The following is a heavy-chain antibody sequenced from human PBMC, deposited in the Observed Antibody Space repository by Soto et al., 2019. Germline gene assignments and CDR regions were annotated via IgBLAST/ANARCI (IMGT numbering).Heavy chain of an antibody. Sequence: SETLSLTCTVSGGSISSYYWSWIRQPPGKGLEWIGYIYYSGSTNYNPSLKSRVNKSVDTSKNQFSLKLSSVTAADTAVYYCARENIMITFGGVKNAFDIWGQGTMVTVSS. CDR3: ARENIMITFGGVKNAFDI. J-gene: IGHJ3*02. D-gene: IGHD3-16*01. CDR1: GGSISSYY. CDR2: IYYSGST. V-gene: IGHV4-59*01.